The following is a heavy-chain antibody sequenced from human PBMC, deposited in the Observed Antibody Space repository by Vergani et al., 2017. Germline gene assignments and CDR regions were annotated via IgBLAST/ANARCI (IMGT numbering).Heavy chain of an antibody. V-gene: IGHV4-61*10. CDR3: ARVATGKRDAFDI. CDR1: GGSVSSGSYY. CDR2: IYYSGST. D-gene: IGHD4-17*01. J-gene: IGHJ3*02. Sequence: QVQLQESGPGLVKPSETLSLTCTVSGGSVSSGSYYWSWIRQPAGKGLEWIGYIYYSGSTNYNPSLKSRVTISGDTSKNQFSLKLSSVTAADTAVYYCARVATGKRDAFDIWGQGTMVTVSS.